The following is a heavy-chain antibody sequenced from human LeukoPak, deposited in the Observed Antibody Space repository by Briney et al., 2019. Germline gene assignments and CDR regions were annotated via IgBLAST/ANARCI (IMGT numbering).Heavy chain of an antibody. CDR3: AKSLSGWSPFDY. D-gene: IGHD6-19*01. V-gene: IGHV3-23*01. CDR1: GFTFSTYA. Sequence: PGGSLRLSCADSGFTFSTYAMNWVRQAPGKGLEWVSSVSGSGGSTYYADSVKGRFTISRDNSENTLYLQMNSLRAGDTAVYYCAKSLSGWSPFDYWGQGTLVTVSS. J-gene: IGHJ4*02. CDR2: VSGSGGST.